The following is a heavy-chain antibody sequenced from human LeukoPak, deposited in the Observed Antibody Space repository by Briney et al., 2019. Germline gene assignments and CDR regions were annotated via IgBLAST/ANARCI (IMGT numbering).Heavy chain of an antibody. Sequence: GGSLRLSCAASGFTFSSYWMSWVRQAPGKGLEWVANIKEDGGEIYYVDSVKGRFTISRDNAKNSLYLQMNSLRAEDTAVYSCARDSGSSDYFDYWGQGTLVTVSS. J-gene: IGHJ4*02. D-gene: IGHD2-2*01. CDR2: IKEDGGEI. CDR1: GFTFSSYW. V-gene: IGHV3-7*01. CDR3: ARDSGSSDYFDY.